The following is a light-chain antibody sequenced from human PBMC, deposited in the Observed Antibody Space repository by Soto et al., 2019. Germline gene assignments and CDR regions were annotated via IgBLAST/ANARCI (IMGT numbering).Light chain of an antibody. CDR1: TGAVTSGYY. CDR2: XTX. CDR3: LLYYGGAQLV. J-gene: IGLJ2*01. V-gene: IGLV7-43*01. Sequence: QAVVTQEPSLTVSPGGTVTLTCASSTGAVTSGYYPNWFQQKPGQAPRALIYXTXNKHSWXXAXFSGSLLGGKAALTLSGVQPEDEAEYYCLLYYGGAQLVFGGGTKLTVL.